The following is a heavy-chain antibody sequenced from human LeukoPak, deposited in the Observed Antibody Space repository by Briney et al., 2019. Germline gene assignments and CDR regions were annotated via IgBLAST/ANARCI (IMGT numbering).Heavy chain of an antibody. J-gene: IGHJ6*02. CDR3: ARETYYYDRSGYPYGMDV. D-gene: IGHD3-22*01. V-gene: IGHV3-7*01. Sequence: AGGSLRLSCVASGFTFSSYWMSWVRQAPGKGLEWVANIKQDGSEKYYVDSVKGRFTISRDNAKNSLYLQMNSLRAEDTAVYYCARETYYYDRSGYPYGMDVWGQGTTVTVSS. CDR1: GFTFSSYW. CDR2: IKQDGSEK.